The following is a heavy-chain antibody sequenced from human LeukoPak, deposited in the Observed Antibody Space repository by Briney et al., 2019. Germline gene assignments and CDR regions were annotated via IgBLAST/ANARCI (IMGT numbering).Heavy chain of an antibody. CDR1: GFTFSNYA. D-gene: IGHD5-18*01. CDR2: ISGNGRST. J-gene: IGHJ4*02. V-gene: IGHV3-23*01. CDR3: ASLVDTAMFDH. Sequence: GGSLRLSCAASGFTFSNYAMSWVPQAPGKGLEWVSVISGNGRSTYYADSVKGRFTISRDNSKNTLYLQMNSLRAEDTAVYFCASLVDTAMFDHWGQGTLVTVSS.